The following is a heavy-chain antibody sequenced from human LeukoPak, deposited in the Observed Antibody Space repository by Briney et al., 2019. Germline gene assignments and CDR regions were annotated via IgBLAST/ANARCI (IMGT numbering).Heavy chain of an antibody. J-gene: IGHJ3*02. V-gene: IGHV4-34*01. CDR1: GGSFSGYY. D-gene: IGHD3-9*01. Sequence: SETLSLTCAVYGGSFSGYYWSWIRQPPGKGLEWIGEINHSGSTNYNPSLKSRVTISVDTSKNQFSLKLSSVTAADTAVYYCAREGRRLLTGYYKAPGAFDIWGHGTMVTVSS. CDR2: INHSGST. CDR3: AREGRRLLTGYYKAPGAFDI.